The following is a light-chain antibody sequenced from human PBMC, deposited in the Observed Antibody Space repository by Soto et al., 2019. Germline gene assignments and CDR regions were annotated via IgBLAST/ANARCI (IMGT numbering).Light chain of an antibody. J-gene: IGLJ1*01. Sequence: QSVLTQPPSASGSLGQSVTISCTGTSSDVGGYNYVSWYQQHPGKAPKLMIYEVSKRPSGVPDRFSGSKSGNTASLTVSGLQAEDEADYYCSSYAGGTNMVFGTGTKVTVL. CDR1: SSDVGGYNY. CDR2: EVS. V-gene: IGLV2-8*01. CDR3: SSYAGGTNMV.